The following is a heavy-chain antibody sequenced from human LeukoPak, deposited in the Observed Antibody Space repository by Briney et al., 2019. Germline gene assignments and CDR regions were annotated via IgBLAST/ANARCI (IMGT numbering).Heavy chain of an antibody. V-gene: IGHV3-23*01. CDR3: AKLLWFGDLGGGPFDI. CDR2: ITGGDST. D-gene: IGHD3-10*01. Sequence: GGSLRLSCAASGFTFRFYAMNWVRQAPGKGREWVSAITGGDSTYYADSVKGRFSISRDNSKNTLYHQMNSLRAEDTAVYYCAKLLWFGDLGGGPFDIWGQGTMVTVSS. J-gene: IGHJ3*02. CDR1: GFTFRFYA.